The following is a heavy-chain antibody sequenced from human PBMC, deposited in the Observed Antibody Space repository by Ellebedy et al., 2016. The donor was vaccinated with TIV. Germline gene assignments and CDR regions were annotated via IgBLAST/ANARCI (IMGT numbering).Heavy chain of an antibody. V-gene: IGHV3-23*01. D-gene: IGHD6-13*01. CDR3: AKGWLGAGAGTDFDY. CDR1: GFPFSSSA. Sequence: GESLKISXAASGFPFSSSAMSWVRQPPGKGLEWVSSISDSGGNTYYADSVRGRFTFSRDNSKNTLYLQMNSLRAEDTAVYYCAKGWLGAGAGTDFDYWGRGPLGTVSS. CDR2: ISDSGGNT. J-gene: IGHJ4*02.